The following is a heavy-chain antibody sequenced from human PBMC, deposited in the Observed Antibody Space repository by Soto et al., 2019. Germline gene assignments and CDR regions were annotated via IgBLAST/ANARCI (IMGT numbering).Heavy chain of an antibody. CDR3: AKDDYSSSSGMDY. CDR1: GFTFDDYA. D-gene: IGHD6-6*01. Sequence: EVQLVEAGGGLVQPGRSLRLSCAASGFTFDDYAMHWVRQAPGKGLEWVSSINWNSGSIGYADSVKRRFTISRDNAKNSLYLQMNSLRAEDTAMYYCAKDDYSSSSGMDYWGQGTLVTVSS. CDR2: INWNSGSI. V-gene: IGHV3-9*01. J-gene: IGHJ4*02.